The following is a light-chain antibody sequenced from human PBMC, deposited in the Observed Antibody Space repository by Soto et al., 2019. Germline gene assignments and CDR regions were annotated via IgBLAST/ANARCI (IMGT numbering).Light chain of an antibody. Sequence: EIVMTQSPATISVSPGETATLSCRASLSVSRNLAWYQRRPGQAPRLLIYGSSTRATRVPPRVSGSGSGTKFTTTIISIQSEDDGAYYCQQYNDWPRTFGQGTRLEIK. J-gene: IGKJ5*01. CDR1: LSVSRN. CDR3: QQYNDWPRT. CDR2: GSS. V-gene: IGKV3-15*01.